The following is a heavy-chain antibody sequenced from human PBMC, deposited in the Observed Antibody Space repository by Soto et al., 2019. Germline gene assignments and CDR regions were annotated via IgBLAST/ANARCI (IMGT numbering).Heavy chain of an antibody. V-gene: IGHV3-30*18. D-gene: IGHD6-19*01. CDR3: VKDGSSGWPYFYDMDV. J-gene: IGHJ6*02. Sequence: GGSLRLSCAASGFTFSSYGMHWVRQAPGKWLEWVAVISYDGRNKYYADAVKGRFTISRDNSKNTLYLQMSSLRAEDTAVYYCVKDGSSGWPYFYDMDVWGQGXTVTVSS. CDR2: ISYDGRNK. CDR1: GFTFSSYG.